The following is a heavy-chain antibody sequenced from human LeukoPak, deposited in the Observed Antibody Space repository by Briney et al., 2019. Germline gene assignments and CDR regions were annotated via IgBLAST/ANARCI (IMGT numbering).Heavy chain of an antibody. Sequence: PSETLSLTCAVYGGSFSGYYWGWIRQPPGKGLEWIGSIYYSGSTYYNPSLKSRVTISVDTSKNQFSLKLSSVTAADTAVYYCARDGYSSSWLVAFDIWGQGTMVTVSS. CDR1: GGSFSGYY. CDR2: IYYSGST. CDR3: ARDGYSSSWLVAFDI. D-gene: IGHD6-13*01. J-gene: IGHJ3*02. V-gene: IGHV4-39*07.